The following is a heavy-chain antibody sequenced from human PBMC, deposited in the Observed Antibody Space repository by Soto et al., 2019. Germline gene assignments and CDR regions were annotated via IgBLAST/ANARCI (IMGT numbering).Heavy chain of an antibody. D-gene: IGHD6-19*01. Sequence: GESLKISCKGSGYSFTIYWISWVRQMPGKGLEWMGRIDPSDSYTNYSPSFQGHVTISADKSISTAYLQWSSLKASDTAMYYCARIWVVAGYYYYGMDVWGQGTTVTV. CDR1: GYSFTIYW. CDR3: ARIWVVAGYYYYGMDV. J-gene: IGHJ6*02. CDR2: IDPSDSYT. V-gene: IGHV5-10-1*01.